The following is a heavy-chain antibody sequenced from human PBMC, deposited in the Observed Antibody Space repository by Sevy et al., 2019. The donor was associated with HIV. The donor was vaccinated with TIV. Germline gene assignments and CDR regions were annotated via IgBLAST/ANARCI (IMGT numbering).Heavy chain of an antibody. Sequence: ASVKVSCKVSGYTFSTYRITWVRQAPGQGLEWMGWISPHNGDTNYARKIQGKVSMTTDTSTTTAYMELRGLTSDDTALYYFARAFCSGGRCYSLAYWGQGTLFSFSS. CDR1: GYTFSTYR. V-gene: IGHV1-18*01. D-gene: IGHD2-15*01. J-gene: IGHJ4*02. CDR3: ARAFCSGGRCYSLAY. CDR2: ISPHNGDT.